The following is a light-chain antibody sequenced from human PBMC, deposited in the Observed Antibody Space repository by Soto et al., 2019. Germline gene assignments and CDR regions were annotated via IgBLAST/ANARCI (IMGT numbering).Light chain of an antibody. V-gene: IGKV1-9*01. CDR1: QGISSY. Sequence: DIQLTQSPSFLSASVGDRVTITCRASQGISSYLAWYQQKPGKAPKLLIYAASTLQSGVPSRCSGSGSGTEFTLTISSLQPEDFATYYCQQPNGLTFGGGTKVEIK. J-gene: IGKJ4*01. CDR3: QQPNGLT. CDR2: AAS.